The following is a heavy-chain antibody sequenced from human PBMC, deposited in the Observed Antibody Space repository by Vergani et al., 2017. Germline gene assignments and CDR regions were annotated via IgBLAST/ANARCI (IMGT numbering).Heavy chain of an antibody. V-gene: IGHV3-33*01. CDR2: IWYDGSNK. CDR1: GFTFSSYG. CDR3: ARYMAGTSCLDY. J-gene: IGHJ4*02. D-gene: IGHD2-2*01. Sequence: QVQLVESGGGVVQPGRSLRLSCAASGFTFSSYGMHWVRQAPGKGLEWVAVIWYDGSNKYYADSVKGRFTISRDNSKNTLYLQMNSLRAEDTAVYYCARYMAGTSCLDYWGQGTLVTVSS.